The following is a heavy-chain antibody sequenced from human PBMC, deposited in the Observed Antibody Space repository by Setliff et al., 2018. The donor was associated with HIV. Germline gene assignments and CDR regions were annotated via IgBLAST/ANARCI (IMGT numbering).Heavy chain of an antibody. V-gene: IGHV4-39*07. D-gene: IGHD2-21*02. Sequence: SETLSLTCSVSGGSISSSGYYWAWIRQPPGKGLEWIGSIYYSGNTYYNPSVKSRVTISVDTSNNQFSLRLSSVTAADTAVYYCSRAIVAVTAIDHYYYGMDVWGQGTTVTVSS. CDR1: GGSISSSGYY. J-gene: IGHJ6*02. CDR2: IYYSGNT. CDR3: SRAIVAVTAIDHYYYGMDV.